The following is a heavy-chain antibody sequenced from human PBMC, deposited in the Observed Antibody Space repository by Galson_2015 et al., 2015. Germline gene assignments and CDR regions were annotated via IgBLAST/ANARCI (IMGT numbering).Heavy chain of an antibody. D-gene: IGHD3-9*01. Sequence: SLRLSCAASGFTVSTNYMTWVLQAPGKGLEWLSIIYSGGSTYYADSVKGRFAISRDNSKNTLDLQMNSLRAEDTAVYYCATVTKPLRYFDSWGQGTLVTVSS. CDR1: GFTVSTNY. CDR3: ATVTKPLRYFDS. J-gene: IGHJ4*02. CDR2: IYSGGST. V-gene: IGHV3-53*01.